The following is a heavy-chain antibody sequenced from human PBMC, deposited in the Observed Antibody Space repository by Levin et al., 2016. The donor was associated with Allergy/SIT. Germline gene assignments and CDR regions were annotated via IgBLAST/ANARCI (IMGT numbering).Heavy chain of an antibody. CDR1: GGSVTSTSYY. CDR2: VYYSGST. V-gene: IGHV4-39*01. CDR3: ARNLQLWADQAGWFDP. J-gene: IGHJ5*02. D-gene: IGHD5-18*01. Sequence: SETLSLTCTVSGGSVTSTSYYWAWIRQPPGKGLEWIGNVYYSGSTYYNPSLKSRVAISIDTSKNQFSLKLSSVTAADTAVYYCARNLQLWADQAGWFDPWGQGTLVTVSS.